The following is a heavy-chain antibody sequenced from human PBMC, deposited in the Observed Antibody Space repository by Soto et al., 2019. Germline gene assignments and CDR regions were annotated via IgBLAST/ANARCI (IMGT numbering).Heavy chain of an antibody. CDR3: ASQPGTTRHFDY. D-gene: IGHD1-1*01. CDR2: TYYRSKWYN. V-gene: IGHV6-1*01. J-gene: IGHJ4*02. CDR1: GDSVSSNSAA. Sequence: SQTLSLTCAISGDSVSSNSAAWNWIRQFPSRGLEWLGRTYYRSKWYNDYAVSVKSRITINPDTSKNQFSLQLNSVTPEDTAVYYCASQPGTTRHFDYWGQGTLVTVSS.